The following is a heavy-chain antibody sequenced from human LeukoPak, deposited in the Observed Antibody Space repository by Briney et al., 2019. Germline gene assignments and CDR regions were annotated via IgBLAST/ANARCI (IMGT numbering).Heavy chain of an antibody. Sequence: LGGSVKVSCKASGYTFTGYYIHWVPQAPGQGLECMGWINPNSGGTNYAQKFQGRVTMTRDTSISTAYMELSRLRSDDTAVYYCARGGSGSYFSWLDPWGEGTLVTVSS. V-gene: IGHV1-2*03. CDR1: GYTFTGYY. CDR2: INPNSGGT. J-gene: IGHJ5*02. CDR3: ARGGSGSYFSWLDP. D-gene: IGHD3-10*01.